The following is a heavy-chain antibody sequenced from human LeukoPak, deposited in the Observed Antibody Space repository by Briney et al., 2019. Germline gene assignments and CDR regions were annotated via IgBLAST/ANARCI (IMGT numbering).Heavy chain of an antibody. CDR3: ASLDYYYDSSGPTPDY. CDR2: IYYSGST. D-gene: IGHD3-22*01. V-gene: IGHV4-39*07. Sequence: SETLSLTCTVSGGSISSYYWGWIRQPPGKGLEWIGSIYYSGSTYYNPSLKSRVTISVDTSKNQFSLKLSSVTAADTAVYYCASLDYYYDSSGPTPDYWGQGTLVTVSS. J-gene: IGHJ4*02. CDR1: GGSISSYY.